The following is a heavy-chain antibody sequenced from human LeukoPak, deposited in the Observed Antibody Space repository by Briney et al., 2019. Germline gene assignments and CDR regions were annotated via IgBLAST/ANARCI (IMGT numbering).Heavy chain of an antibody. J-gene: IGHJ6*03. CDR3: ARDRGYCSSTSCGSYYYYYMDV. Sequence: PSETLSLTCTVSGGSISSGSYYWSWIRQPAGMGLEWIGRIYTSGSTNYNPSLKSRVTISVDTSKNTAADTAVYYCARDRGYCSSTSCGSYYYYYMDVWGKGTTVTVSS. V-gene: IGHV4-61*02. CDR1: GGSISSGSYY. D-gene: IGHD2-2*01. CDR2: IYTSGST.